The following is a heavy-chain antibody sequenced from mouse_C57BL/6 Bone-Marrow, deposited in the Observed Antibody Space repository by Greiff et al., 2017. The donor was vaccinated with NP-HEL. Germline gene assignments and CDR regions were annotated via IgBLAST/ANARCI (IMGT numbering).Heavy chain of an antibody. Sequence: VQLQESGAELARPGASVKLSCKASGYTFTSSGISWVKQRTGQGLEWIGEIYPRSGNTYYNEKFKGKATLTADKSSSTAYMELRSLTSEDSAVYFCARFPYLKGFDYWGQGTTLTVSS. CDR3: ARFPYLKGFDY. CDR2: IYPRSGNT. J-gene: IGHJ2*01. CDR1: GYTFTSSG. V-gene: IGHV1-81*01.